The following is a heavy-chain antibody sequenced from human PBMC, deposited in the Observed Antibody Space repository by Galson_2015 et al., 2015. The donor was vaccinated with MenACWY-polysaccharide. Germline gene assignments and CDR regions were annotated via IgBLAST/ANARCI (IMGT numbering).Heavy chain of an antibody. CDR2: ISSSGSTI. V-gene: IGHV3-11*01. D-gene: IGHD4-17*01. J-gene: IGHJ4*02. Sequence: SLRLSCAASGFTFSDYYMSWIRQAPGKGLEWVSYISSSGSTIYYADSVKGRFTISRDNAKNSLYLQMNSLRAEDTAVYYCAREQITVTTFVLGYWGQGTLVTVSS. CDR3: AREQITVTTFVLGY. CDR1: GFTFSDYY.